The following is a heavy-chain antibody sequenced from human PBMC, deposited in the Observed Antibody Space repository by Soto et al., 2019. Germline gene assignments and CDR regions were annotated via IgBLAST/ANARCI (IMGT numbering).Heavy chain of an antibody. J-gene: IGHJ4*02. D-gene: IGHD1-1*01. CDR3: ATAVSGCNEPFDY. V-gene: IGHV1-69*13. CDR2: IIPIFGTA. Sequence: SVKVSCKASGGTFSSYAISWVRQAPGQGLEWMGGIIPIFGTANYAQKVQGRVAITADESTSTAYMELSSLRSEDTAMYYCATAVSGCNEPFDYWGQGIRVTVSS. CDR1: GGTFSSYA.